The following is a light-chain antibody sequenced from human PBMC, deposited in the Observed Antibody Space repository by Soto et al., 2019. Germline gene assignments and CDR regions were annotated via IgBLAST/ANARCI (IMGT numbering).Light chain of an antibody. CDR2: LNSDGSH. J-gene: IGLJ2*01. V-gene: IGLV4-69*01. CDR1: SGHSSYA. CDR3: QTWVGTASVV. Sequence: QLVLTQSPSASASLGASVKVTCTLSSGHSSYAIAWHQQQPEKGPRYLMKLNSDGSHSKGDGIPDRFSGSSSGAERYLTISSLQSEDEADYYCQTWVGTASVVFGGGTKLTVL.